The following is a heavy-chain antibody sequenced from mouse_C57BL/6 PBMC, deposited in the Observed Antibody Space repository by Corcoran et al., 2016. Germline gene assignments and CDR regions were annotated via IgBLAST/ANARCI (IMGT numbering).Heavy chain of an antibody. V-gene: IGHV1-19*01. J-gene: IGHJ4*01. CDR1: GYTCTDYE. Sequence: EVELKQTGLVLVTPGASVQMYCQASGYTCTDYERNWVKQSQGKSLEWIGVINPYNGGTSYNQKFKGTATLPVDKSCSTAYMELNSLTSEDSAVYYCAREYGDYWGQGTSVTVSS. CDR2: INPYNGGT. CDR3: AREYGDY. D-gene: IGHD1-1*01.